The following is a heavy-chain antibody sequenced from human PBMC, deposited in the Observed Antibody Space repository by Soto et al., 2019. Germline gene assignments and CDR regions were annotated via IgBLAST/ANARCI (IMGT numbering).Heavy chain of an antibody. CDR2: INPNSGGT. J-gene: IGHJ4*02. CDR1: GYTFTGYY. D-gene: IGHD3-3*01. CDR3: ARVTAGKTDPFSPRVYYFDY. Sequence: ASVKVSCKASGYTFTGYYMHWVRQAPGQGLEWMGWINPNSGGTNYAQKFQGWVTMTRDTSISTAYMELSRLRSDDTTVYYCARVTAGKTDPFSPRVYYFDYWGQGTLVTVSS. V-gene: IGHV1-2*04.